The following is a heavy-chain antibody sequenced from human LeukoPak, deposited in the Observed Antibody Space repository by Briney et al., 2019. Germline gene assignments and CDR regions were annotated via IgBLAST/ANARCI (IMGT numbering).Heavy chain of an antibody. J-gene: IGHJ4*02. CDR1: GVSINDYY. D-gene: IGHD3-9*01. V-gene: IGHV4-34*01. Sequence: KPSETLSLTCGVFGVSINDYYWSWIRQSPGKGLEWIGEISHTEGTRYNPSLESRVTMSVGTSENQLSLKLIFVTAADTAVYCCARIRCGHSGSVCYNHWGLGTLVTVSS. CDR2: ISHTEGT. CDR3: ARIRCGHSGSVCYNH.